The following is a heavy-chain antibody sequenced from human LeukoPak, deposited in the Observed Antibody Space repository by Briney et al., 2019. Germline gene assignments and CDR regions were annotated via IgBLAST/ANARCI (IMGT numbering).Heavy chain of an antibody. Sequence: GGSLRLSCVASGFTISGSYMNWVRQAPGKGLEWVAFIRYDGSNKYYADSVTGRFTISRDNSKNTLYLQMNSLRAEDTAVYYCTRSDTTMVRCDYWGLGTLVTVSS. V-gene: IGHV3-30*02. CDR3: TRSDTTMVRCDY. CDR1: GFTISGSY. J-gene: IGHJ4*02. CDR2: IRYDGSNK. D-gene: IGHD5-18*01.